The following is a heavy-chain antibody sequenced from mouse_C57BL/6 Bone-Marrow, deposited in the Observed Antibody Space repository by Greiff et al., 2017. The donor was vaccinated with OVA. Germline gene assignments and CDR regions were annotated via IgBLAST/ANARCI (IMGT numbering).Heavy chain of an antibody. Sequence: EVKLVESGGGLVKPGGSLKLSCAASGFTFSSYAMSWVRQTPEKRLEWVATISDGGSYIYYPDNVKGRFTISRDNAKNNLYLQMSHLKSEDTAMYYCARDDYPFFDYWGQGTTLTVSS. V-gene: IGHV5-4*01. CDR3: ARDDYPFFDY. CDR1: GFTFSSYA. J-gene: IGHJ2*01. D-gene: IGHD2-4*01. CDR2: ISDGGSYI.